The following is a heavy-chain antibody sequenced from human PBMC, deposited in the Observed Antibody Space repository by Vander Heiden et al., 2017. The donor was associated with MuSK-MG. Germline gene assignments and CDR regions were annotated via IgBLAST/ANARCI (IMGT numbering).Heavy chain of an antibody. CDR3: ARGGGGENTYGQRALDAFDF. V-gene: IGHV3-23*01. Sequence: EVQLLEAGGGLVQPGESLRLSSAASGFTFDNYAFSWVRRAPGKGLEWVSSITRNGYVIYYADSVKGRFTISRDNSKTTLYLQMNSLRAEDTAVYYCARGGGGENTYGQRALDAFDFRGQGTMVTVSS. CDR2: ITRNGYVI. D-gene: IGHD5-18*01. J-gene: IGHJ3*01. CDR1: GFTFDNYA.